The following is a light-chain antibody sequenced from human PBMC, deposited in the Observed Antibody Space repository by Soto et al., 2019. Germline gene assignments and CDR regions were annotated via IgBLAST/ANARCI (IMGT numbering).Light chain of an antibody. CDR2: KTS. Sequence: DIQMTQSPSTLSASVGDRVTITCRASQSFSTWLAWYQPKPGKAPNLLIYKTSLLESGVPSRFSGIGSGSECTLTISSLQPDDFATYYCQQYNSNPLTFGGGNKVEIK. CDR3: QQYNSNPLT. V-gene: IGKV1-5*03. J-gene: IGKJ4*01. CDR1: QSFSTW.